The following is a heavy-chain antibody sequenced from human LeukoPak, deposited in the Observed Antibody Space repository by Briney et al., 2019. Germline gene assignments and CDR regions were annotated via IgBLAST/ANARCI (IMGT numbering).Heavy chain of an antibody. CDR3: AKGLFYCSGGSCYSDFTYYFDY. J-gene: IGHJ4*02. CDR1: GFTFSSYA. D-gene: IGHD2-15*01. V-gene: IGHV3-23*01. Sequence: GGSLRLSCAASGFTFSSYAMSWVRQAPGKGLEWVSAISGSGGSTYYADSVKGRFTISRDNSKSTLYLQMNSLRAEDTAVYYCAKGLFYCSGGSCYSDFTYYFDYWGQGTLVTVSS. CDR2: ISGSGGST.